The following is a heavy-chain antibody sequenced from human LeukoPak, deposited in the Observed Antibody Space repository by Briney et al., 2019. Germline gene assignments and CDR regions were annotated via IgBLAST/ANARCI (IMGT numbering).Heavy chain of an antibody. Sequence: ASVTVSCKASGGTFSSYAISWVRQAPGQGLEWMGGIIPIFGTANYAQKFQGRVTITTDESTSTAYMELSSLRSEDTAVYYCARGDSSGWRLYFDYWGQGTLVTVSS. D-gene: IGHD6-19*01. CDR3: ARGDSSGWRLYFDY. CDR2: IIPIFGTA. CDR1: GGTFSSYA. J-gene: IGHJ4*02. V-gene: IGHV1-69*05.